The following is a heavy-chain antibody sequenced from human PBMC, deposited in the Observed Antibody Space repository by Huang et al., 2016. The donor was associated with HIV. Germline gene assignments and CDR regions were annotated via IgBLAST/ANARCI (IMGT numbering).Heavy chain of an antibody. CDR1: GGSISSFY. V-gene: IGHV4-59*01. D-gene: IGHD1-7*01. J-gene: IGHJ3*02. Sequence: QVQLQQSGPGLVKVSETLSLICSVSGGSISSFYWNWIRKSPGKGLEWIGFTYYSGSTNYSPSLKSRVTISVDTSKNQFSLNLRSVTAADTAVYYCARGGDVITGTPVAFDIWGQGTLVTVSS. CDR2: TYYSGST. CDR3: ARGGDVITGTPVAFDI.